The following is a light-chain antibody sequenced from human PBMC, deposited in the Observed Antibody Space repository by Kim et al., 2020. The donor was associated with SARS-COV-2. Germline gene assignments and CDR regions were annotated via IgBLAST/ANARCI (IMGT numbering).Light chain of an antibody. CDR2: AAS. CDR3: QKYNSASYT. Sequence: SATVGDRVTITCRASQGISNYLAWYQQKPEKVPKLLIYAASTLQSGVPSRFSGSGSGTDFTLTISSLQPEDVATYYCQKYNSASYTLGQGTKLEI. J-gene: IGKJ2*01. CDR1: QGISNY. V-gene: IGKV1-27*01.